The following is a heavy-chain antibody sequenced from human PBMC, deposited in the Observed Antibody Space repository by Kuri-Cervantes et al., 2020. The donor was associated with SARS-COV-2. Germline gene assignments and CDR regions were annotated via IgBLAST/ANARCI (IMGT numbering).Heavy chain of an antibody. V-gene: IGHV4-30-4*08. CDR3: ARGYSSGTYVIDY. D-gene: IGHD3-10*01. CDR1: GGSFSGFY. J-gene: IGHJ4*02. Sequence: SETLSLTCAVFGGSFSGFYWSWIRQPPGKGLEWIGYIYYSGSTYYNPSLKSRVTISIDTSKNQFSVNLNSVTAADTAVYYCARGYSSGTYVIDYWGQGTLVTVSS. CDR2: IYYSGST.